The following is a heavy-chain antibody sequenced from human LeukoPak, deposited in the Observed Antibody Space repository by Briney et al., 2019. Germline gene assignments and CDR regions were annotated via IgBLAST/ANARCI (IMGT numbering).Heavy chain of an antibody. CDR1: GFTFSSYW. D-gene: IGHD3-16*01. CDR2: IKQDGSEK. V-gene: IGHV3-7*05. CDR3: AREGGDESDPFDH. Sequence: GGSLRLSCAASGFTFSSYWMSWVRQAPGKGLEWVANIKQDGSEKYYVDSVKGRFTISRDNAKNSLYLQMNSLRAEDTAVYYCAREGGDESDPFDHWGQGTLVTVSP. J-gene: IGHJ4*02.